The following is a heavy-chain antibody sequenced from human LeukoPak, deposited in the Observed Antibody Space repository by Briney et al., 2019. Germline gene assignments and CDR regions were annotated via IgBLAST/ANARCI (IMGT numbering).Heavy chain of an antibody. CDR3: ARVTGYSYGYDY. D-gene: IGHD5-18*01. CDR2: INWNGGST. CDR1: GFTFDDYG. J-gene: IGHJ4*02. V-gene: IGHV3-20*04. Sequence: GGSLRLSCAASGFTFDDYGMSWVRQAPGKGLEWVSGINWNGGSTGYADSVKGRFTISRGNAKNSLYLQMNSLRAEDTALYYCARVTGYSYGYDYWGQGTLVTVSS.